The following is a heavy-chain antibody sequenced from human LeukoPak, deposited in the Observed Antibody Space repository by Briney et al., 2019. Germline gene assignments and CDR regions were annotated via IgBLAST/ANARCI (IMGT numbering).Heavy chain of an antibody. J-gene: IGHJ6*03. CDR2: IIPIFGTA. CDR1: GGTFSSYA. Sequence: ASVKVSCKASGGTFSSYAISWVRQAPGQGLEWMGGIIPIFGTANYAQKFQGRVTITTDESTSTAYMELSSLRSEGTAVYYCARAPYYYGSGIYYYYMDVWGKGTTVTVSS. D-gene: IGHD3-10*01. CDR3: ARAPYYYGSGIYYYYMDV. V-gene: IGHV1-69*05.